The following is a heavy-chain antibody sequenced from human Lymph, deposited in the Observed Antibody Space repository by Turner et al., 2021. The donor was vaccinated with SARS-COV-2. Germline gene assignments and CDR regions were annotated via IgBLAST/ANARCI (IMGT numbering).Heavy chain of an antibody. CDR1: GYTFTGYY. CDR3: ARDVERYNDCWSGYSGGYGLDV. J-gene: IGHJ6*02. D-gene: IGHD3-3*01. Sequence: QVQLVQSGAAVKKPGASVKVSCKASGYTFTGYYMHWVRQSPGQGLEWMGWINPNSGGTNYAQKFQGRVTMTRDTSISTAYMELSRLRSDDTAVYYCARDVERYNDCWSGYSGGYGLDVWGQGTTVTVSS. CDR2: INPNSGGT. V-gene: IGHV1-2*02.